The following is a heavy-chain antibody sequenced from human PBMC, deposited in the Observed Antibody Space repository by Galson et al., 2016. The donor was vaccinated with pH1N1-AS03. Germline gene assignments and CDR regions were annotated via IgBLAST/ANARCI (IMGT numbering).Heavy chain of an antibody. D-gene: IGHD3-3*01. V-gene: IGHV3-30*18. Sequence: SLRLSCAASGFTFSNYGMHWVRQAPGKGLEWVGVISFDGKNKFYEDSVKGRFNISRDNPTNTVYLEMNTLRPEDTAVYYCVKGGGYSHGFLEYYFDSWGQGTLVTVSS. CDR2: ISFDGKNK. CDR3: VKGGGYSHGFLEYYFDS. J-gene: IGHJ4*02. CDR1: GFTFSNYG.